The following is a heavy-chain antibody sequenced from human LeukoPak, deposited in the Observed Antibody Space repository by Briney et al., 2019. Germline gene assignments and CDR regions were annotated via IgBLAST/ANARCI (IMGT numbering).Heavy chain of an antibody. J-gene: IGHJ4*02. CDR3: ANNGGVAVAGSFDY. D-gene: IGHD6-19*01. Sequence: PGGSLRLSCAASGFTFSSYAMSWVRQAPGKGLEWVSAISGSGRSIYYADSVKGRFTISRDNSKNTLYMQMNSLRAEDTAVYYCANNGGVAVAGSFDYWGQGTLVTVSS. V-gene: IGHV3-23*01. CDR2: ISGSGRSI. CDR1: GFTFSSYA.